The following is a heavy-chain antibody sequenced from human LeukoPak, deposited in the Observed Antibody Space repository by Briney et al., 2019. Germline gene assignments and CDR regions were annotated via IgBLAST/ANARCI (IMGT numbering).Heavy chain of an antibody. CDR1: GYSFTSYW. V-gene: IGHV5-51*01. CDR3: ARLGEYCSGGSCYPPYNWFDP. J-gene: IGHJ5*02. Sequence: GESLKISCKGSGYSFTSYWIGRVRQMPGKGLEWMGIIYPGDSDTRYSPSFQGQVTISADKSISTAYLQWSSLKASDTAMYYCARLGEYCSGGSCYPPYNWFDPWGQGTLVTVSS. CDR2: IYPGDSDT. D-gene: IGHD2-15*01.